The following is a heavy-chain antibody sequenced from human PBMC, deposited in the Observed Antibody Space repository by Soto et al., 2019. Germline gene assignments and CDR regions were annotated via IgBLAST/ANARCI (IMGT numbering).Heavy chain of an antibody. V-gene: IGHV1-18*01. CDR3: ARMGDVPYYYYGLDV. CDR2: ISGYNANT. D-gene: IGHD3-16*01. J-gene: IGHJ6*02. CDR1: GYSFTRHG. Sequence: QVQLVQSGAEVKKPGASVKVSCKASGYSFTRHGISWVRQAPGQGLEWMGWISGYNANTNYPENLQGRVTMTTDTSTSTAYMEVRNLISDDTAVYYFARMGDVPYYYYGLDVWGQGTTVTVSS.